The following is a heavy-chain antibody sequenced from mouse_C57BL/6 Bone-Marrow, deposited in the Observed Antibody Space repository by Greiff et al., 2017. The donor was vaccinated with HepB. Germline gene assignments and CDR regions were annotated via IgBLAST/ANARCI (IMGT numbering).Heavy chain of an antibody. V-gene: IGHV1-81*01. D-gene: IGHD1-1*01. CDR2: IYPRSGNT. CDR3: ARAPVATEWYFDV. CDR1: GYTFTSYG. Sequence: VQLKESGAELARPGASVKLSCKASGYTFTSYGISWVKQRTGQGLEWIGEIYPRSGNTYYNEKFKGKATLTADKSSSTAYMELRSLTSEDSAVYFCARAPVATEWYFDVWGTGTTVTVSS. J-gene: IGHJ1*03.